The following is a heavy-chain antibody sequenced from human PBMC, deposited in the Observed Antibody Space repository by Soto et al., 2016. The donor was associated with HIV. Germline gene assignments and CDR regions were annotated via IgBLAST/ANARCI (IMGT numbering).Heavy chain of an antibody. D-gene: IGHD3-22*01. CDR2: IYYSGST. CDR1: GDSISSDNHH. V-gene: IGHV4-31*03. J-gene: IGHJ4*02. Sequence: QVQLQESGPGLVKPSQTLSLTCIVSGDSISSDNHHWTWIRQDPGKGLEWIGNIYYSGSTFYNPSLKSRLTISVDTSQNQFSLKLTSVTAADTAVYYCARSQHYXDRMLYYPXFDYWAREPGHRLL. CDR3: ARSQHYXDRMLYYPXFDY.